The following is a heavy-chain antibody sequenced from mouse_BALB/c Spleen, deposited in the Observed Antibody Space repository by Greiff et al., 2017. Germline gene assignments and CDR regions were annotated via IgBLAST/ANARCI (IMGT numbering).Heavy chain of an antibody. D-gene: IGHD2-10*01. V-gene: IGHV5-17*02. J-gene: IGHJ4*01. CDR3: ASGAYYGTTTYAMDY. CDR2: ISSGSSTI. CDR1: GFTFSSFG. Sequence: EVKLVESGGGLVQPGGSRKLSCAASGFTFSSFGMHWVRQAPEKGLEWVAYISSGSSTIYYADTVKGRFTSSRDNPKNTLFLQMTSLRSEDTAIIYCASGAYYGTTTYAMDYWGQGTSVTVSS.